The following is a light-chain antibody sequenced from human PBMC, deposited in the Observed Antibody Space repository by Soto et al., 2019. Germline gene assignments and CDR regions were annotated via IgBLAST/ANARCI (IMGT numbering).Light chain of an antibody. CDR2: DAS. Sequence: EIVLTQSPATLSLSPGERATLSCMSSQSVDNYLAWYQQKPGQAPRLLIYDASNRAAGIPARLSGSGSGTDFTLTISSLEPEDFAIYYCQQRQYWPPITFGQGTRLEIK. CDR1: QSVDNY. V-gene: IGKV3-11*01. CDR3: QQRQYWPPIT. J-gene: IGKJ5*01.